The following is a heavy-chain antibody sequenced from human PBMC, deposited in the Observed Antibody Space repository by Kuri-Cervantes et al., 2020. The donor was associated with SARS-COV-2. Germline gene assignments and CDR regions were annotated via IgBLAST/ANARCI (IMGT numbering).Heavy chain of an antibody. CDR3: AKWGTLSVPLVMYY. CDR1: GFTFSSYA. V-gene: IGHV3-30-3*02. CDR2: ISYDGSNK. D-gene: IGHD3-9*01. Sequence: LSLTCAASGFTFSSYAMHWVRQAPGKGLEWVAVISYDGSNKYYADSVKGRFTISRDNSKNTLYLQMNSLGAEDTAVYYCAKWGTLSVPLVMYYWGQGTLVTVSS. J-gene: IGHJ4*02.